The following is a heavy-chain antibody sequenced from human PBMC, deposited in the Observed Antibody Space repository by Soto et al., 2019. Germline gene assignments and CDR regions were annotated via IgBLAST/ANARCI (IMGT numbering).Heavy chain of an antibody. CDR3: ARRGVIGTNNYHPFLLAF. Sequence: GESLKISCKGSGYSFTNHWIGWVRQMPGKGLEWMGIIYPGDSDTKYSPSFQGQVTFSADKSISTAYLQWSSLKASDSAMYYCARRGVIGTNNYHPFLLAFCGQGTTVPVSS. CDR2: IYPGDSDT. J-gene: IGHJ6*02. D-gene: IGHD2-8*01. CDR1: GYSFTNHW. V-gene: IGHV5-51*01.